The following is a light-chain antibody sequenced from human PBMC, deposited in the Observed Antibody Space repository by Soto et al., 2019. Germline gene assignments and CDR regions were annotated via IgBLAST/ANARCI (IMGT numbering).Light chain of an antibody. CDR1: SSDVGGYNY. CDR2: DVS. CDR3: SSYTSSSTQV. V-gene: IGLV2-14*03. Sequence: QSVLTQPASVSGSPGQSITISCTGTSSDVGGYNYVSWYQQHPGEAPKLMIYDVSNRPSGVSNRFSGSKSGNTASLTISGLQAEDEADYYCSSYTSSSTQVFGTGTKLTVL. J-gene: IGLJ1*01.